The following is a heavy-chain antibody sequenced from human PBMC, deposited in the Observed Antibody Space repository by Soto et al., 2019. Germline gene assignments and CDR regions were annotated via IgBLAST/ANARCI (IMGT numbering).Heavy chain of an antibody. CDR2: ISPDGGNQ. D-gene: IGHD6-6*01. CDR1: GFIFSDYA. CDR3: ARENSRIAPRLFQH. J-gene: IGHJ1*01. Sequence: AGSLRLSCVASGFIFSDYAMHWARQAPGKGLVWVALISPDGGNQYYSESAKGRFTISRYKSKNTLYLQMNDLRPDDTALYYCARENSRIAPRLFQHWGHGSLVTVSS. V-gene: IGHV3-30-3*01.